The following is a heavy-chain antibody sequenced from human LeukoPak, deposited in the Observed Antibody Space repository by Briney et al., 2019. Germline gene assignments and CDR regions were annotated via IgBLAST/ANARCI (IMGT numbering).Heavy chain of an antibody. J-gene: IGHJ3*02. CDR3: ARDRGTMVRGVIIPQDAFDI. D-gene: IGHD3-10*01. V-gene: IGHV1-2*02. CDR2: INPNSGGT. Sequence: ASVKVSCKASGYTFTGYYMHWVRQAPGQGLEWMGWINPNSGGTNYAQKFQGRVTMTRDTSISTAYMELSRLRSDDTAVYYCARDRGTMVRGVIIPQDAFDIWGQGTMVTVSS. CDR1: GYTFTGYY.